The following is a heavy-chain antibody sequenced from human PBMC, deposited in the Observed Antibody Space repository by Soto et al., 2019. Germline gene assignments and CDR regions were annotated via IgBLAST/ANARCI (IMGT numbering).Heavy chain of an antibody. CDR3: FRGGVTSRTFDY. V-gene: IGHV5-51*01. J-gene: IGHJ4*02. CDR2: IFPDDSDT. CDR1: GDIIKDYW. D-gene: IGHD3-16*01. Sequence: GESLKISCNASGDIIKDYWICWVRQMPWQGLEWMGIIFPDDSDTRYSPSFQGHVTISVDKSISTAYVQWSSLKASDSAIYYCFRGGVTSRTFDYWGQGTLVTVSS.